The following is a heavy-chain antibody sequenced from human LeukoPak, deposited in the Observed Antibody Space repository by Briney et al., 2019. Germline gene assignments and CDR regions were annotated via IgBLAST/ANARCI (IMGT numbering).Heavy chain of an antibody. V-gene: IGHV3-9*01. Sequence: GGSLRLSCAASGFTFDDYAMHWVRQAPGKGLEWVSGISWNSGSIGYADSVKGRFTISRDNAKNSLYLQMNSLRAEDTALYYCAKDMGHGSGSYYAFDIWGQGTIVTVSS. CDR3: AKDMGHGSGSYYAFDI. D-gene: IGHD3-10*01. CDR1: GFTFDDYA. CDR2: ISWNSGSI. J-gene: IGHJ3*02.